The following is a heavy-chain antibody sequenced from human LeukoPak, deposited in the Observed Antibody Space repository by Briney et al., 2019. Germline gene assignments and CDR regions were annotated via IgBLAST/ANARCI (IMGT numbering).Heavy chain of an antibody. Sequence: SETLSLTCTVSGGSISSYYWSWIRQPPGKGLEWIGYIYYSGSTNYNPSLKSRVTISVDTSKNQFSLKLSSVTAADTAVYYCARGPPYGSRSDYFDYWGQGTLVTVSS. CDR1: GGSISSYY. D-gene: IGHD3-10*01. CDR2: IYYSGST. V-gene: IGHV4-59*08. CDR3: ARGPPYGSRSDYFDY. J-gene: IGHJ4*02.